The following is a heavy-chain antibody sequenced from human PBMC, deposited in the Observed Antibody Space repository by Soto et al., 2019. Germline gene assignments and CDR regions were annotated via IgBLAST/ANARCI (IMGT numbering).Heavy chain of an antibody. J-gene: IGHJ4*02. CDR1: GFTFSSYA. Sequence: GGSLRLSCAASGFTFSSYAMSWVRQAPGKGLEWVSAICGSGGSTYYADSVEGRFTISRDNSKNTLYLQMNSLRAEDTAVYYCAKDGEQSFQLYVPFDYWGQGTLVTVSS. CDR3: AKDGEQSFQLYVPFDY. D-gene: IGHD2-8*01. CDR2: ICGSGGST. V-gene: IGHV3-23*01.